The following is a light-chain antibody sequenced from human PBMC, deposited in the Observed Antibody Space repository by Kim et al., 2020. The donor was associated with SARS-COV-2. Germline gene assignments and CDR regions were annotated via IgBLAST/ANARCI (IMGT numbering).Light chain of an antibody. CDR3: CSYAGSYTNYV. CDR1: SSDVGGYNY. V-gene: IGLV2-11*01. J-gene: IGLJ1*01. Sequence: QSVTISCTGTSSDVGGYNYVSWYQQHPGKAPKLMIYDVSKRPSGVPDRFSGSKPGNTASLTISGLQAEDEADYYCCSYAGSYTNYVFGTGTKVTVL. CDR2: DVS.